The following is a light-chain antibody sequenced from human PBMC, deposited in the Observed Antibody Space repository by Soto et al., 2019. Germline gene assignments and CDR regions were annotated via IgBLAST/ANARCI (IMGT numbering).Light chain of an antibody. CDR1: LTVSGNY. CDR3: QQHGTSIT. CDR2: GAS. Sequence: DIVLTQSPGTLSLSPGDRATLSCWASLTVSGNYIAWYQQKGGQAPRLLIYGASQRAPGIPDRFSGTGSGTDFTLTIGSLEPEDFAVYYCQQHGTSITFGGGTKLESK. J-gene: IGKJ4*01. V-gene: IGKV3-20*01.